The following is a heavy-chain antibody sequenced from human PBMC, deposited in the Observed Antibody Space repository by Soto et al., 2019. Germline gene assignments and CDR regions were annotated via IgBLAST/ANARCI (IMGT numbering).Heavy chain of an antibody. CDR3: ASYGVWWLTVKSYGMDV. V-gene: IGHV4-39*01. D-gene: IGHD2-8*01. J-gene: IGHJ6*02. Sequence: TSETLSLTCTVSGGSISSSSYYWGWIRQPPGKGLEWIGSIYYSGSTYYNPSLKSRVTISVDTSKNQFSLKLSSVTAADTAVYYCASYGVWWLTVKSYGMDVWGQGTTVTV. CDR1: GGSISSSSYY. CDR2: IYYSGST.